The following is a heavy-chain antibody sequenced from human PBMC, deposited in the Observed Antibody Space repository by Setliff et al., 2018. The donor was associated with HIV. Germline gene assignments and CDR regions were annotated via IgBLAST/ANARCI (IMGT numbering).Heavy chain of an antibody. CDR1: GFTFSNFA. CDR2: IGGSGFGT. V-gene: IGHV3-23*01. J-gene: IGHJ3*02. Sequence: GGSLRLSCTASGFTFSNFAITWVRQAPGKGLEWVSAIGGSGFGTYYADSVKGRFTISKDNSQNALYLQMNSLTDEDTAVYYCAKVFAFGVDGFDIWGQGTMVTVSS. D-gene: IGHD3-10*01. CDR3: AKVFAFGVDGFDI.